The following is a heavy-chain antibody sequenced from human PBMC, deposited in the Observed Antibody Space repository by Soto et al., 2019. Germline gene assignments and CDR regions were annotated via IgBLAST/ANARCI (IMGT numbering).Heavy chain of an antibody. D-gene: IGHD5-12*01. CDR1: GGSISSGGYS. CDR2: MYHNGNT. V-gene: IGHV4-30-2*01. Sequence: SETLSLTCAVSGGSISSGGYSWSWIRQPPGKGLEWIGYMYHNGNTYYNPSLKSRVTMSVDTSKNQFSLKLISVTAADTAKYFCAREGNLGRWLQPLDFWGQGTLVTVSS. J-gene: IGHJ4*02. CDR3: AREGNLGRWLQPLDF.